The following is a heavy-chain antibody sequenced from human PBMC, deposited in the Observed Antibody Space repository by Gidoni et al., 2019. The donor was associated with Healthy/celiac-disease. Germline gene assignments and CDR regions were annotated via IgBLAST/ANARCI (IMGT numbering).Heavy chain of an antibody. CDR1: GGTFSSYA. D-gene: IGHD1-26*01. CDR2: IIPILGIA. CDR3: ARDSSSGSFGD. Sequence: QVQLVQSGAEVKKPGSSVTVSCKASGGTFSSYAISWVRQAPGQGLEWMGRIIPILGIANYEQKFQGRVTITADKSTSTAYMELSSLRSEDTAVYYCARDSSSGSFGDWGQGTLVTVSS. J-gene: IGHJ4*02. V-gene: IGHV1-69*04.